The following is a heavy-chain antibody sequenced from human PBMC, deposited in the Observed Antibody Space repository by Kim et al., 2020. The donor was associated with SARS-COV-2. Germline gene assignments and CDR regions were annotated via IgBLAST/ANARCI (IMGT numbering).Heavy chain of an antibody. V-gene: IGHV3-23*01. J-gene: IGHJ4*01. CDR1: GFTFSNFA. CDR2: ISASGATT. D-gene: IGHD3-10*01. CDR3: AKDSEELLRFGGVFDC. Sequence: GGSLRLSCAASGFTFSNFAMSWVRQAPGKELEWVSAISASGATTDYADAVTGRFTISRVNSKSALYLQMNSLRAEDTAVYYCAKDSEELLRFGGVFDCWG.